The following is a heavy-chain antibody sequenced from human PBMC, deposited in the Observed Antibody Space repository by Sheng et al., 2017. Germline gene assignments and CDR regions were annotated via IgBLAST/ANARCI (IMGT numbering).Heavy chain of an antibody. CDR2: ISGSGGST. Sequence: EVQLVESGGGLVQPGGTLRLSCEASGFTFGSYGMSWVSQAPGKGLEWVSTISGSGGSTYYADSVKGRFTISRDNSKNTLYLQMNSLRAEDTAVYYCAKDFFRYCSVGSCPGWIDPWGQGTLVTVSS. V-gene: IGHV3-23*04. CDR1: GFTFGSYG. D-gene: IGHD2-15*01. J-gene: IGHJ5*02. CDR3: AKDFFRYCSVGSCPGWIDP.